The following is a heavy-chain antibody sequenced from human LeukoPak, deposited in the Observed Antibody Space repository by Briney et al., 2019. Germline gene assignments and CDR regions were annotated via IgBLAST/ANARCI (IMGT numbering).Heavy chain of an antibody. CDR1: GYTSTGYY. CDR3: ARDSSAFLTVSPPLYYFDY. Sequence: ASVKVSCKASGYTSTGYYMHWVRQAPGQGLEWMGWINPNSGGTNYAQKFQGRVTMTRDTSISTAYMELSRLRSDDTAVYYCARDSSAFLTVSPPLYYFDYWGQGTLVTVSS. J-gene: IGHJ4*02. D-gene: IGHD3-16*01. V-gene: IGHV1-2*02. CDR2: INPNSGGT.